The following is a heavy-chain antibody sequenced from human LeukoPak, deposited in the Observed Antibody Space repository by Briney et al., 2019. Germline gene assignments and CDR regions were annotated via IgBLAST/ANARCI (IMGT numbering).Heavy chain of an antibody. CDR1: GGTFSSYA. J-gene: IGHJ6*03. V-gene: IGHV1-69*05. CDR2: VIPIFGTA. D-gene: IGHD6-6*01. CDR3: AKRIAARPDYYYYYMDV. Sequence: ASVKVSCQASGGTFSSYAISWVRQAPGQGLEWMGGVIPIFGTANYAQKFQGRVTITTDDSTSTAYMELSSLRSEDTAVYYCAKRIAARPDYYYYYMDVWGKGTTVTVSS.